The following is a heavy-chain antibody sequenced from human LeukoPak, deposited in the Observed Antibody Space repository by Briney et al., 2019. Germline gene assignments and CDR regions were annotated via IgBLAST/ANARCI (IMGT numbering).Heavy chain of an antibody. Sequence: PGGSLRLSCAASGFTFGSYSMNWVRQAPGKRLEWVSYISSSSSTIYYADSMKGRFAISRDNAKNSLYLQMNSLRDEDTAAYYCARSYLYLDCWGQGTLVTVSS. CDR1: GFTFGSYS. V-gene: IGHV3-48*02. J-gene: IGHJ4*02. CDR2: ISSSSSTI. CDR3: ARSYLYLDC.